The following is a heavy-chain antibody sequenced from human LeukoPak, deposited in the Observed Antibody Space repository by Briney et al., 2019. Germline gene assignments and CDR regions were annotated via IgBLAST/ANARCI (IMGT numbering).Heavy chain of an antibody. CDR1: GFPFIEYS. CDR3: ARDHNYAFDN. D-gene: IGHD1-1*01. CDR2: IGIDSGNT. J-gene: IGHJ4*02. V-gene: IGHV3-48*01. Sequence: GGSLRLSCTASGFPFIEYSMNWVRQAPGKGLEWISYIGIDSGNTKYADSVRGRFTISADKAKNSLYLQMNSLRVEDTAVYYCARDHNYAFDNWGQGTLDSVSS.